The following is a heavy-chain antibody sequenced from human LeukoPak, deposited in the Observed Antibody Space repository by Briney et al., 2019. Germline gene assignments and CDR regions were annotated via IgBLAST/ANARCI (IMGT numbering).Heavy chain of an antibody. CDR2: ISFDGSNK. CDR3: AKEREWLVERGGNYFDY. CDR1: GFIFSGYG. D-gene: IGHD6-19*01. J-gene: IGHJ4*02. Sequence: GGSLRLSCAASGFIFSGYGMHWGRQAPGKGLEWVAFISFDGSNKYYADSVKGRFTISRDNSKNTLYLQMNSLRAEDTAVYYCAKEREWLVERGGNYFDYWGQGTLVSVSS. V-gene: IGHV3-30*18.